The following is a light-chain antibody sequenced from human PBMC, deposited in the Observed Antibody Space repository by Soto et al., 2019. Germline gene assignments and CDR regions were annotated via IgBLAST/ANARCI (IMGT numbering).Light chain of an antibody. CDR1: SSDVGGYNY. V-gene: IGLV2-8*01. Sequence: QSVLTQPPSASGSPGQSVTISCTGTSSDVGGYNYVSWYQQNPGKAPKLMIYEVSKRPSGVPDRFSGSKSDNTASLTVSGFQAEDEADYYCSSYAGSNNYVFGTGTKVTVL. J-gene: IGLJ1*01. CDR2: EVS. CDR3: SSYAGSNNYV.